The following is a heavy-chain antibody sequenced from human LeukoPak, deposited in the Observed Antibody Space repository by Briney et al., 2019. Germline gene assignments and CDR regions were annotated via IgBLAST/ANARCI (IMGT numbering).Heavy chain of an antibody. V-gene: IGHV4-59*08. CDR3: ARRSYGSASPLRMDV. CDR1: GGSISSYY. J-gene: IGHJ6*02. D-gene: IGHD3-10*01. CDR2: IYYSGST. Sequence: SETLSLTCTVSGGSISSYYWTWIRQPPGKGLEWIGYIYYSGSTNYNPSLKSRVTISVDTSKNQFSLKLSSVTAADTAVYYRARRSYGSASPLRMDVWGQGTTVTVSS.